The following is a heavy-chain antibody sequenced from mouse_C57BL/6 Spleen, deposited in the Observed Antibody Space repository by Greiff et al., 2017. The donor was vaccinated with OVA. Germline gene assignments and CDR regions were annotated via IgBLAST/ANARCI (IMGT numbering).Heavy chain of an antibody. D-gene: IGHD1-1*01. CDR3: ARSEGSRYYYAMDY. Sequence: QVQLQQPGAELVMPGASVKLPCKASGYTFTSYWMHWVKQRPGQGLEWIGEIDPSDSYTNYNQKFKGKSTLTVDKSSSTAYMQLSSLTSEDSAVYYCARSEGSRYYYAMDYWGQGTSVTVSS. CDR2: IDPSDSYT. V-gene: IGHV1-69*01. CDR1: GYTFTSYW. J-gene: IGHJ4*01.